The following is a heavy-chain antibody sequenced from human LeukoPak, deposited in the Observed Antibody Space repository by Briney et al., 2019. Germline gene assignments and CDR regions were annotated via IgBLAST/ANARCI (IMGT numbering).Heavy chain of an antibody. CDR3: AKGEMVRGVIIGYYYYMDV. D-gene: IGHD3-10*01. J-gene: IGHJ6*03. Sequence: GGSLRPSCAASGFTFSSYAMSWVRQAPGKGLEWVSAISGSGGSTYYADSVKGRFTISRDNSKNTLYLQMNILRAEDTAVYYCAKGEMVRGVIIGYYYYMDVWGKGTTVTVSS. CDR1: GFTFSSYA. V-gene: IGHV3-23*01. CDR2: ISGSGGST.